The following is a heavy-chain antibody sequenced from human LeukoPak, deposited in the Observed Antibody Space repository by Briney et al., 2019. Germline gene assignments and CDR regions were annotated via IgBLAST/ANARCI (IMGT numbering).Heavy chain of an antibody. V-gene: IGHV3-74*01. CDR1: GFTFSGYW. CDR2: INSDGSST. CDR3: ARLYYDILTGYYSLDY. J-gene: IGHJ4*02. Sequence: GGSLRFSCAASGFTFSGYWMYWVRHAPGKGLVWVSRINSDGSSTNYADSVKGRLTISRDNAKNTLYLQMNSLRAEDTAVYYCARLYYDILTGYYSLDYWGQGTLVTVSS. D-gene: IGHD3-9*01.